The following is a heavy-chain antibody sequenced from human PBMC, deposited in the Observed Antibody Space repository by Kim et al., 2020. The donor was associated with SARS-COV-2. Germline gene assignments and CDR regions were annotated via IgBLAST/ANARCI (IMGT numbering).Heavy chain of an antibody. CDR1: GFTFTGHA. CDR3: LKGGWGWIWDY. Sequence: GGSLRLSCTTSGFTFTGHAMSWVRQAPGKGREWVSRIEGSEGTKYYVDSVKGRFSISRDDSKNTLYLQMSALRADDTAAYYCLKGGWGWIWDYWGQGTLVTVSS. J-gene: IGHJ4*02. D-gene: IGHD2-21*01. V-gene: IGHV3-23*01. CDR2: IEGSEGTK.